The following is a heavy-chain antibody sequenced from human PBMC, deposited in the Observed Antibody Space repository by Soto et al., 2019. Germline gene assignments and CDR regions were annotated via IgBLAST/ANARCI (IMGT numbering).Heavy chain of an antibody. V-gene: IGHV3-23*01. CDR2: VRGRDGST. D-gene: IGHD5-12*01. J-gene: IGHJ4*02. Sequence: EVQLLESGGGLVQPGASLRLSCAASGFTFATFDMSWARQAPGKGLEWVSVVRGRDGSTSYADSLKGRFTISKDSSKNTLYLQMNSLRAEDTALYYCAKGAWLDYWGQGTLVTVS. CDR1: GFTFATFD. CDR3: AKGAWLDY.